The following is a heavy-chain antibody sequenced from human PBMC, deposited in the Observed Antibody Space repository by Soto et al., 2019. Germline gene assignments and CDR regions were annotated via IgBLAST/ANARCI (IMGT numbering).Heavy chain of an antibody. D-gene: IGHD4-17*01. V-gene: IGHV4-31*03. J-gene: IGHJ1*01. CDR2: IYYSGST. Sequence: PSETLSLTCTVSGGSISSGGYYWSWIRQHPGKGLEWIGYIYYSGSTYYNPSLKSRVTISVDTSKNQFSLKLSSVTAADTAVYYCARGGNYGDEYFQHWGQGTLVPVSS. CDR1: GGSISSGGYY. CDR3: ARGGNYGDEYFQH.